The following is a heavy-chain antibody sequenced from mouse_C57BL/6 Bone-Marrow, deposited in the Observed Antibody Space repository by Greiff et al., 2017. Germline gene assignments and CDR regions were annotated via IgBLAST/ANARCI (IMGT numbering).Heavy chain of an antibody. CDR1: GYTFTSYW. Sequence: QVQLQQPGAELVKPGASVKLSCKASGYTFTSYWMHWVKQRPGQGLEWIGMIHPNSGSTNYNEKFKSKATLTVDKSSSTAYMQLSSLTSEDSAVYYWARSVRRGDYYAMDYWGQGTSVTVSS. CDR3: ARSVRRGDYYAMDY. D-gene: IGHD2-14*01. CDR2: IHPNSGST. J-gene: IGHJ4*01. V-gene: IGHV1-64*01.